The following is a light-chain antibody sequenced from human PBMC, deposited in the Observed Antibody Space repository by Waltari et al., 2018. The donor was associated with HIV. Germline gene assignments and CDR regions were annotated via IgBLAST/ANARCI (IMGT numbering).Light chain of an antibody. CDR2: GNT. Sequence: QSVLTQPPSVSGAPGQRVTISCTGSRSNIGAGYAVPGYQQLPGTAPKLLIYGNTNRPSGVPDRFSGSKSGTSASLAITGLQAEDEADYYCQSYDSSLSASVFGEGTKLTVL. CDR3: QSYDSSLSASV. V-gene: IGLV1-40*01. CDR1: RSNIGAGYA. J-gene: IGLJ2*01.